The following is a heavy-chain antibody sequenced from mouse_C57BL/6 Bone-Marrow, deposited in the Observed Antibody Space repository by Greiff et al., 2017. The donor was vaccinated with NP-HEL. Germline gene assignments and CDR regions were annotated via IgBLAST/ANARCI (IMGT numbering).Heavy chain of an antibody. Sequence: VNVVESGAELAKPGASVKLSCKASGYTFTSYWMHWVKQRPGQGLEWIGYINPSSGYTKYNQKFKDKATLTADKSSSTAYMQLSSLTYEDSAVYYCARSKILYGYAMDYWGQGTSVTVSS. CDR3: ARSKILYGYAMDY. CDR1: GYTFTSYW. V-gene: IGHV1-7*01. CDR2: INPSSGYT. J-gene: IGHJ4*01. D-gene: IGHD1-1*02.